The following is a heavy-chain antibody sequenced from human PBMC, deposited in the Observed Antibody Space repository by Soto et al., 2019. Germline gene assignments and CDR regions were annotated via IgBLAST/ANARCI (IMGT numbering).Heavy chain of an antibody. J-gene: IGHJ4*02. CDR1: GYTFTSYG. CDR2: ISAYNGNT. Sequence: ASVKVSCKASGYTFTSYGISWVRQAPGQGLEWMGWISAYNGNTNYAQKLQGRVTMTTDTSTSIAYMELRSLRSDDTAVYYCARAYYYGSGSYSKDFDYWGQGTLVTVSS. D-gene: IGHD3-10*01. V-gene: IGHV1-18*04. CDR3: ARAYYYGSGSYSKDFDY.